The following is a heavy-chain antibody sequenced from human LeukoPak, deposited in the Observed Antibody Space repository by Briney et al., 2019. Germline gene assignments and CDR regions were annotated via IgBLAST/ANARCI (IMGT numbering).Heavy chain of an antibody. J-gene: IGHJ4*02. CDR2: ISSDGSST. CDR1: GFTFSNYW. D-gene: IGHD3-3*02. CDR3: AKDSISYGGFDY. V-gene: IGHV3-74*01. Sequence: GGSLRLSCAAAGFTFSNYWMHWVRQAPGEGLVWVSRISSDGSSTTYADSVKGRFTISRDNSKNTLYLQMNSLRAEDTAVYYCAKDSISYGGFDYWGQGTLVTASS.